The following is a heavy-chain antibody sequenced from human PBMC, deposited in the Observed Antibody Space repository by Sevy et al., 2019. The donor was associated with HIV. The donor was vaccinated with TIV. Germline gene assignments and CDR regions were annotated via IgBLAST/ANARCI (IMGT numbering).Heavy chain of an antibody. D-gene: IGHD3-16*01. CDR3: AKGQGYDYIWGNERSEYYFDY. Sequence: GGSLRLSCAASRFTFSTYDIHWVRQAPGKGLEWVAVISHDGSYQYYTDSVKSRFTISREDSKNKAYLQMNSLRADDSGVYYCAKGQGYDYIWGNERSEYYFDYWGQGTLVTVSS. CDR1: RFTFSTYD. J-gene: IGHJ4*02. CDR2: ISHDGSYQ. V-gene: IGHV3-30*18.